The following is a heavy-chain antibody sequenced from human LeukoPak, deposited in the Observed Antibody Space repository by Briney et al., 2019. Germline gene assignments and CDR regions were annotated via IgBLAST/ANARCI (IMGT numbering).Heavy chain of an antibody. D-gene: IGHD1-26*01. V-gene: IGHV1-2*02. J-gene: IGHJ4*02. CDR2: INPKSGGT. CDR3: AKYSVEYGPWSPDN. CDR1: GYSFTGYY. Sequence: GASVKVSCKASGYSFTGYYMHWVRQAPGQGLEWMGWINPKSGGTNFAQKFQGRVTMTRDTSITTAYMELSSLRSDDTAVFYCAKYSVEYGPWSPDNWGQGTLVTVSS.